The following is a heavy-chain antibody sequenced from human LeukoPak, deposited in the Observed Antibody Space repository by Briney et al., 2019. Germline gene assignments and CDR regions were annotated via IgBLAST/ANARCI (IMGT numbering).Heavy chain of an antibody. V-gene: IGHV4-59*08. CDR3: ARLFGGSGSRSYYYYYGMDV. CDR2: IYYSGST. J-gene: IGHJ6*02. CDR1: GGSISSYY. Sequence: SETLSLTCTVSGGSISSYYWSWIRQPPGKGLEWIGYIYYSGSTNYNPSLKSRVTISVDASKNQFSLKLSSVTAADTAVYYCARLFGGSGSRSYYYYYGMDVWGQGTTVTVSS. D-gene: IGHD3-10*01.